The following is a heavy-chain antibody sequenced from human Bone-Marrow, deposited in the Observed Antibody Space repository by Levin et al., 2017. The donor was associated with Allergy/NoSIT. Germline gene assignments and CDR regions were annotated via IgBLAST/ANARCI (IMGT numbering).Heavy chain of an antibody. CDR2: IFSTGST. CDR1: GDSVSSLTYF. CDR3: ARVSRVAYTYGRPGWYFDL. D-gene: IGHD5-18*01. J-gene: IGHJ2*01. Sequence: PSETLSLTCSVSGDSVSSLTYFWGWIRQPAGTGLEFLGRIFSTGSTDYNPSLKSRLTISLDTSKNQFSLHLNSVTAADTAVYYCARVSRVAYTYGRPGWYFDLWGRGTRITVSS. V-gene: IGHV4-61*02.